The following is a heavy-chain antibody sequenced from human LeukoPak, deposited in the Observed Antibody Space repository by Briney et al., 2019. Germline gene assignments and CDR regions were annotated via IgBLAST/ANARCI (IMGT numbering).Heavy chain of an antibody. Sequence: SETLSLTCAVYGGSFSGYYWSWIRQPPGKGLEWIGYICYSGSTSYNPSLKSRVTISVDTSKNQFSLKLSSVTAADTAVYYCARGLAVVVGYLWFDPWGQGTLVTVSS. CDR2: ICYSGST. V-gene: IGHV4-59*01. CDR3: ARGLAVVVGYLWFDP. J-gene: IGHJ5*02. CDR1: GGSFSGYY. D-gene: IGHD2-2*01.